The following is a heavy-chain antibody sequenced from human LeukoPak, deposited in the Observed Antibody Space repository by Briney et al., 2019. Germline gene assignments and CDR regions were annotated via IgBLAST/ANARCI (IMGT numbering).Heavy chain of an antibody. CDR3: ARDIGYSYGVFDP. J-gene: IGHJ5*02. CDR1: GDSIGSGDYY. D-gene: IGHD5-18*01. V-gene: IGHV4-39*07. CDR2: IYYSGST. Sequence: ASETLSLTCTVSGDSIGSGDYYWSWIRQPAGKGLEWIGSIYYSGSTYYNPSLKSRVTISVDTSKNQFSLKLSSVTAADTAVYYCARDIGYSYGVFDPWGQGTLVTVSS.